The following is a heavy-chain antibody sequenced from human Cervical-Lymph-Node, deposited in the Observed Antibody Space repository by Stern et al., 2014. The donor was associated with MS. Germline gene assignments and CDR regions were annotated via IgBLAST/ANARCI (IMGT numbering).Heavy chain of an antibody. D-gene: IGHD3-3*01. V-gene: IGHV3-74*01. CDR3: ASLSAPTDY. Sequence: EVQLVESGGGLVQPGGSLRLSCAASGFTFSIFWMHWVRQAPGEGLEWVSDINDDGTITNYADSVKGRFTISRDNAKNTLLLQMNSLRAEDTAVYYCASLSAPTDYWGQGTLVTVSS. CDR2: INDDGTIT. CDR1: GFTFSIFW. J-gene: IGHJ4*02.